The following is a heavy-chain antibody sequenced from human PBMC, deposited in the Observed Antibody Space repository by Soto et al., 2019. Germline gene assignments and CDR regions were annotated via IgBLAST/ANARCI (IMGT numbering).Heavy chain of an antibody. V-gene: IGHV4-59*01. CDR1: GGSISSSY. J-gene: IGHJ6*02. Sequence: SETLSLTCTVSGGSISSSYWSWIRQPPGKELEWVGYIYYTGSTYYSPSLKSRITISLDASRTQFSLKLSSVTAADTAVYYCARDFWFEELSAGYYQYAMDVWGQGTTVTVSS. CDR3: ARDFWFEELSAGYYQYAMDV. D-gene: IGHD3-10*01. CDR2: IYYTGST.